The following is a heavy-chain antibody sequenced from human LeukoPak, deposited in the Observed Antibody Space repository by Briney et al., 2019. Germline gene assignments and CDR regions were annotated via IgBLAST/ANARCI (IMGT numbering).Heavy chain of an antibody. CDR2: IYPGDSDT. CDR1: GYSFTSYW. J-gene: IGHJ4*02. CDR3: ARQERWLQSDFDY. Sequence: GESLKISCQGSGYSFTSYWIGWVRPMPGKGLEWMGIIYPGDSDTRYSPSFQGQVTISADKSISTAYLQWSSLKASDTAMYYCARQERWLQSDFDYWGQGTLVTVSS. D-gene: IGHD5-24*01. V-gene: IGHV5-51*01.